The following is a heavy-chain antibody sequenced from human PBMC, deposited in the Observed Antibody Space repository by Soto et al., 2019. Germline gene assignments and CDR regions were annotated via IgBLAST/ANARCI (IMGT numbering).Heavy chain of an antibody. V-gene: IGHV3-30-3*01. CDR3: ARSESGWWKDGFEI. D-gene: IGHD6-19*01. CDR2: ISYDGSNK. CDR1: GFTFSSYA. Sequence: QVQLVESGGGVVQPGRSLRLSCAASGFTFSSYAMHWVRQAPGKGLEWVAVISYDGSNKYYADSVKGRFTISRDNSKNTLYLQMHSLRVEDMAVYYCARSESGWWKDGFEIWGQGTMVTVSS. J-gene: IGHJ3*02.